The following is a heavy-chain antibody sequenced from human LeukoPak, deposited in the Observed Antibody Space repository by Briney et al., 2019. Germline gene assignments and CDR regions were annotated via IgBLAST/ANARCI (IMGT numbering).Heavy chain of an antibody. CDR1: GFTFSSYA. V-gene: IGHV3-23*01. CDR2: ISGSGGST. D-gene: IGHD6-19*01. J-gene: IGHJ4*02. Sequence: GGSLRLSCAASGFTFSSYAMSWVRQAPGKGLEWVSAISGSGGSTYYADSVKGRFTISRDSAKNSLYLQMNSLRAEDTAVYYCARATIYSSGWFDWGQGTLVTVSS. CDR3: ARATIYSSGWFD.